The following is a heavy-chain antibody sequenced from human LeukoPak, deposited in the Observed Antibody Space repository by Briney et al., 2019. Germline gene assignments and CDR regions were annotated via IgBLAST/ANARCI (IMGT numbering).Heavy chain of an antibody. Sequence: SETLSLTCTVSGGSISSSSYYWGWIRQPPGKGLEWIGSIYHSGSTYYHPSLKSRVTTSADTSKNQFSLKLSSVTAADTAVYYCASPFEGQWLGYFDHWGQGTLVTVSS. V-gene: IGHV4-39*01. CDR1: GGSISSSSYY. CDR3: ASPFEGQWLGYFDH. D-gene: IGHD6-19*01. J-gene: IGHJ4*02. CDR2: IYHSGST.